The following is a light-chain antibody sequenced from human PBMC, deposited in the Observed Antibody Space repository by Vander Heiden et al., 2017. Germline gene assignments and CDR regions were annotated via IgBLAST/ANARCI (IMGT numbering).Light chain of an antibody. V-gene: IGKV3-15*01. CDR3: QQYNSAPRT. J-gene: IGKJ1*01. CDR2: GAS. CDR1: QGISSY. Sequence: EIVMTPSPATLSVSPGERATLSCRASQGISSYLAWYQQKPGQAPKLLIYGASTMATGIPSRFSGSGSGTDFTLTISSLQSEDFAVYYCQQYNSAPRTFGRGTKVEIK.